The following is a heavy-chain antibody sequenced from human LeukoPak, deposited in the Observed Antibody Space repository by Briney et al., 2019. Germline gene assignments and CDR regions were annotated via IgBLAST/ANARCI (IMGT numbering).Heavy chain of an antibody. V-gene: IGHV4-39*07. J-gene: IGHJ3*02. Sequence: PSETLSLTCTVSGGSISSGGYYWSWIRQPPGKGLEWIGEIYHSGSTNYNPSLKSRVTISVDKSKNQFSLKLSSVTAADTAVYYCARGWLRLNDAFDIWGQGTMVTVSS. CDR2: IYHSGST. CDR1: GGSISSGGYY. CDR3: ARGWLRLNDAFDI. D-gene: IGHD5-12*01.